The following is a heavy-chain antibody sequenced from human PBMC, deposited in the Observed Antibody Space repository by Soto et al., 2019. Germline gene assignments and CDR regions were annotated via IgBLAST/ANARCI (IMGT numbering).Heavy chain of an antibody. V-gene: IGHV1-18*01. CDR1: GYTFTSYG. Sequence: WASVKVSCKASGYTFTSYGISWVRQAPGQGLEWMGWISAYNGNTNYAQKLQGRVTMTTDTSTSTAYMELRSLRSDDTAVYYCASQQYSSSSEWFDPWGQGTLVTVSS. CDR3: ASQQYSSSSEWFDP. CDR2: ISAYNGNT. J-gene: IGHJ5*02. D-gene: IGHD6-6*01.